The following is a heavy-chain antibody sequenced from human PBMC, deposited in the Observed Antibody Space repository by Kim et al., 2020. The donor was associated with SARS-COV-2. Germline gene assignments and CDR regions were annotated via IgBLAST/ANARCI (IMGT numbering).Heavy chain of an antibody. D-gene: IGHD6-6*01. CDR3: ASFVS. Sequence: IYYCGRNNYNPSITRRITLSVDTSKNQFSLKLSSVTAADTAVYYCASFVSWGQGTLVTVSS. V-gene: IGHV4-31*02. J-gene: IGHJ1*01. CDR2: IYYCGRN.